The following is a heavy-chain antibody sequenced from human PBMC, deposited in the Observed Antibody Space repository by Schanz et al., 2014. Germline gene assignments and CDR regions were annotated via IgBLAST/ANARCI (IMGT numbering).Heavy chain of an antibody. CDR2: IYYNGTNK. V-gene: IGHV3-33*08. J-gene: IGHJ6*03. CDR3: ARVDSGYDSHLYYYYYYMDV. D-gene: IGHD5-12*01. Sequence: QVQLVESGGGVVQPGRSLRLSCAASGFNFSNYDIHWVRQAPGKGLEWVALIYYNGTNKYYADSVKGRFTISRDNAKNSLYLQMNSLRAEDTAVYYCARVDSGYDSHLYYYYYYMDVWGKGTTVTVSS. CDR1: GFNFSNYD.